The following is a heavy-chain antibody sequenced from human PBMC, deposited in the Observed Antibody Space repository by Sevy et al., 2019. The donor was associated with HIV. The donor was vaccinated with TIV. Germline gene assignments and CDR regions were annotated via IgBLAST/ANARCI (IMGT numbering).Heavy chain of an antibody. V-gene: IGHV3-30*02. J-gene: IGHJ3*02. Sequence: GSLRLPCAASGFSFSAYGMHWVRQAPGKGPEWVTFIRYDGSTRYYADSVKGRFTISRDNPRSTLYLEMNSLRAEDTAVYYCVKGLGMVQGALLSDDTWGQGTMVTVSS. CDR1: GFSFSAYG. D-gene: IGHD3-10*01. CDR3: VKGLGMVQGALLSDDT. CDR2: IRYDGSTR.